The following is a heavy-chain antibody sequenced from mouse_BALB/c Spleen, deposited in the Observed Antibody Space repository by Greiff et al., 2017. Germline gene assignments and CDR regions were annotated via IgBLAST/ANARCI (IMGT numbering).Heavy chain of an antibody. CDR1: GYTFTSYN. CDR2: IYPGNGDT. CDR3: ARDPVPPGFDY. D-gene: IGHD1-1*01. V-gene: IGHV1-12*01. Sequence: QVQLQQPGAELVKPGASVKMSCKASGYTFTSYNMHWVKQTPGQGLEWIGAIYPGNGDTSYNQKFKGKATLTADKSSSTAYMQLSSLTSEDSAVYYCARDPVPPGFDYWGQGTTLTVSS. J-gene: IGHJ2*01.